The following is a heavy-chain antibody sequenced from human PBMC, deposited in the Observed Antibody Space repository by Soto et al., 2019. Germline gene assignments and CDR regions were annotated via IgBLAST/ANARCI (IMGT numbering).Heavy chain of an antibody. D-gene: IGHD6-6*01. J-gene: IGHJ4*02. CDR2: IIPIFGTA. CDR3: AIDSSSSGEDY. V-gene: IGHV1-69*06. CDR1: GGTFSSYA. Sequence: QVQLVQSGAEVKKPGSSVKVSCKASGGTFSSYAISWVRQAPGQALAWMGGIIPIFGTANYAQKFQGRVTITADKSTSTADMELSSLRSEDTAVYYCAIDSSSSGEDYWGQGTLVTVSS.